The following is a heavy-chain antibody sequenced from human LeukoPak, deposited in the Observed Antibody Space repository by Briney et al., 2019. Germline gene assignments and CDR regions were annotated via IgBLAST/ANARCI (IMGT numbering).Heavy chain of an antibody. J-gene: IGHJ4*02. Sequence: ASVKVSCKASGYTFTSYGISWVRQAPGQGLEWMGWINPNSGGTNYAQKFQGRVTMTRDTSISTAYMELSRLGSDDTAVYYCATKRFGLELGGYWGQGTLVTVSS. D-gene: IGHD1-7*01. CDR1: GYTFTSYG. V-gene: IGHV1-2*02. CDR2: INPNSGGT. CDR3: ATKRFGLELGGY.